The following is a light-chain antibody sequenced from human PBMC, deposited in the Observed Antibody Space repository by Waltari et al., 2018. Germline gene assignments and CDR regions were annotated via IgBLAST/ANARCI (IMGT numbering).Light chain of an antibody. J-gene: IGKJ2*01. CDR2: WAS. Sequence: DIVMTQSPDSLAGSLGERATFNCTSNQSLLYSSNNKNYLAWYQQKAGQPPKLLTYWASTREYGVPDRFSASGSGTDFTLTISSLQAEDVAVYYCQQYYTSPYTFGQGTKLEIK. V-gene: IGKV4-1*01. CDR1: QSLLYSSNNKNY. CDR3: QQYYTSPYT.